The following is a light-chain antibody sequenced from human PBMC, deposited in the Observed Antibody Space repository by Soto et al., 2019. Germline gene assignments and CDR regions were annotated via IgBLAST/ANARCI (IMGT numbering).Light chain of an antibody. J-gene: IGKJ5*01. CDR2: GAS. V-gene: IGKV3-20*01. Sequence: EIVLTHSPGTLSLSPGERATLSCRASQSVSSSYLAWYQQKPGQAPRLLIYGASSRATGIPDRFSGSGSGTDFTLTISRLEPEDFAVYYCQQYGSSRITFGQGTRWRL. CDR3: QQYGSSRIT. CDR1: QSVSSSY.